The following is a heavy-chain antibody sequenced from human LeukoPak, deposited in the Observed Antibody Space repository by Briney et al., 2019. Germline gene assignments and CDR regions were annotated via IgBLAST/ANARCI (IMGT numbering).Heavy chain of an antibody. J-gene: IGHJ4*02. Sequence: GASVKVSCKASGYTFTGYYMHWVRQAPGQGLEWMGWINPNSGGTNYAQKFQGRVTMTRDTSISTAYMELSRLRSDDTAVYYCAVSPFGELLSFDYWGQGTLVTVSS. D-gene: IGHD3-10*01. CDR3: AVSPFGELLSFDY. CDR1: GYTFTGYY. V-gene: IGHV1-2*02. CDR2: INPNSGGT.